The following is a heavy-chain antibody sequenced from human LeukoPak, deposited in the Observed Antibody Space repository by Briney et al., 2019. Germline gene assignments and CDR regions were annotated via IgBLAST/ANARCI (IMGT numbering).Heavy chain of an antibody. D-gene: IGHD3-22*01. V-gene: IGHV5-10-1*01. CDR3: ARRLTYDSRAYYCLDY. CDR1: EYRFNSYW. Sequence: GESLKISCKGSEYRFNSYWISWVRQMPGKGLEWMGRIDPSDSYTNYSPSFQGHVTISADKSISTVYLQWSSLKASDTAMYYCARRLTYDSRAYYCLDYWGQGTLVTVSS. CDR2: IDPSDSYT. J-gene: IGHJ4*02.